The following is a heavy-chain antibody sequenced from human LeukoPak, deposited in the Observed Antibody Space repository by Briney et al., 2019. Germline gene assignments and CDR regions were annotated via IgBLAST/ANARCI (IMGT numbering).Heavy chain of an antibody. V-gene: IGHV3-30*04. CDR1: GFTFSSYA. Sequence: GGSLRLSCAASGFTFSSYAMQWVRQAPGKGLERVAVISYDGSNKYYADSVKGRFTISRDNSKNTLYLQMNSLRAEDTAVYYCARDRTYYDSSGPTLYWGQGTLVTVSS. D-gene: IGHD3-22*01. CDR3: ARDRTYYDSSGPTLY. CDR2: ISYDGSNK. J-gene: IGHJ4*02.